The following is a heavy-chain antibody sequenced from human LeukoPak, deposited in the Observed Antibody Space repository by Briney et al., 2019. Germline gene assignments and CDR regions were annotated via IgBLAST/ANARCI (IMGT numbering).Heavy chain of an antibody. Sequence: SETLSLTCTVSGYSTSSGYYWGWIRQPPGKGLEWIGSIYHSGSTNYNPSLKSRVTISVDTSKNQFSLKLSSVTAADTAVYYCARGRVSMVRGVIILNWFDPWGQGTLVTVSS. CDR2: IYHSGST. V-gene: IGHV4-38-2*02. CDR3: ARGRVSMVRGVIILNWFDP. CDR1: GYSTSSGYY. D-gene: IGHD3-10*01. J-gene: IGHJ5*02.